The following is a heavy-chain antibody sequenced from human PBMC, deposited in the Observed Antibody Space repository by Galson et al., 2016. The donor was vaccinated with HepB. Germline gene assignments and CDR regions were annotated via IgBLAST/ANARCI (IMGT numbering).Heavy chain of an antibody. D-gene: IGHD2-2*01. Sequence: SLRLSCAGSGFTFRNYGMTWVRQAPGKGLEVVSSISRSGDSTDYADSVKGRFTIPRDNSKNTRSLQMNSLTADDTAIYYCVQGSTAPAVWGKGTTVTVSS. CDR3: VQGSTAPAV. V-gene: IGHV3-23*01. CDR1: GFTFRNYG. CDR2: ISRSGDST. J-gene: IGHJ6*04.